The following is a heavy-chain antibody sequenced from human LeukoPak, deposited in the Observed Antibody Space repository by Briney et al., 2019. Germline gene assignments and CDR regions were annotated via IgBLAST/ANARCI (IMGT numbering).Heavy chain of an antibody. CDR2: IIPIFGTA. D-gene: IGHD6-13*01. CDR3: ARPSIAAAGTFDY. J-gene: IGHJ4*02. V-gene: IGHV1-69*01. Sequence: SAKVSCKASGGTFSSYAISWVRQAPGQGLEWMGGIIPIFGTANYAQKFQGRVTITADESTSTAYMELSSLRSEDTAVYYCARPSIAAAGTFDYWGQGTLVTVSS. CDR1: GGTFSSYA.